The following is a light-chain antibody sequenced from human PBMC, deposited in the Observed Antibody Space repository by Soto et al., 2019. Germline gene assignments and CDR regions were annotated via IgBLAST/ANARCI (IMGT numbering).Light chain of an antibody. CDR2: CAS. CDR1: QSVSNNY. V-gene: IGKV3-20*01. Sequence: EIVLTQSPGTLSLSPVERATLSCRASQSVSNNYLAWYQQKPGQAPRLLIYCASNRATGIPDRFSGSGSGTDFTLTISRLEPEDFAVYYCQQYGSSGTFGQGTEVDIK. CDR3: QQYGSSGT. J-gene: IGKJ1*01.